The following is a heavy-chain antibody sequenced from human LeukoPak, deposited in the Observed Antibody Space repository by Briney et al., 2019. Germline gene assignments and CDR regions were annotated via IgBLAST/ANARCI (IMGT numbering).Heavy chain of an antibody. D-gene: IGHD3-9*01. CDR2: SSAYNGNT. CDR1: GYTLTSYG. J-gene: IGHJ2*01. CDR3: ARGSSSDWDGRYWYFDL. Sequence: ASVKVSCKASGYTLTSYGISWVRQAPGQGLEWMGWSSAYNGNTNYAQKLQGRVTMTTDTSTSTAYMELRSLRSDDTAVYYCARGSSSDWDGRYWYFDLWGRGTLVTVSS. V-gene: IGHV1-18*01.